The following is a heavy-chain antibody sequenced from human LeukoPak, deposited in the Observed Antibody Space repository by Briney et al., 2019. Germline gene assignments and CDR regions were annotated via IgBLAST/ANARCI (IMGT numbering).Heavy chain of an antibody. CDR1: GYTFTSYG. CDR3: ARVRGTRPPRAIDY. V-gene: IGHV1-18*01. CDR2: ISAYNGNT. Sequence: ASVTVSYKASGYTFTSYGISWVRQAPGQGLEWMGWISAYNGNTNYAQKLQGRVTMTTDTSTSTAYMELRSLRSDDTAVYYCARVRGTRPPRAIDYWGQGTLVTVSS. J-gene: IGHJ4*02. D-gene: IGHD1-14*01.